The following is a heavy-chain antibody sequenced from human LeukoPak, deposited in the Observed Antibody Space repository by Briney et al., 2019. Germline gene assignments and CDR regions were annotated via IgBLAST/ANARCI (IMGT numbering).Heavy chain of an antibody. V-gene: IGHV3-15*01. CDR2: IKSKTDGGIT. J-gene: IGHJ3*02. D-gene: IGHD6-19*01. Sequence: GGSLRLSCAASGFTFSNAWMSWVRQAPGKGLEWVGRIKSKTDGGITDYAAPVKGRFTISRDDSKNTLYLQMNSLKTEDTAVYYCTTYSSGWPHDAFDIWGQGTMVTVSS. CDR3: TTYSSGWPHDAFDI. CDR1: GFTFSNAW.